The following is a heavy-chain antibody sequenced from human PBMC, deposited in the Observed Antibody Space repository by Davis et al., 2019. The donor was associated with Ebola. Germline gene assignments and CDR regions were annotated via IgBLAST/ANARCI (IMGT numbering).Heavy chain of an antibody. Sequence: ESLKISCAASGFTFSSYSMNWVRQPPGKGLEWIGEINHSGSTNYNPSLKSRVTISVDTSKNQFSLKLSSVTAADTAVYYCARDRVGEGFTMVRGYGMDVWGQGTTVTVSS. CDR1: GFTFSSYS. CDR2: INHSGST. J-gene: IGHJ6*02. D-gene: IGHD3-10*01. V-gene: IGHV4-34*01. CDR3: ARDRVGEGFTMVRGYGMDV.